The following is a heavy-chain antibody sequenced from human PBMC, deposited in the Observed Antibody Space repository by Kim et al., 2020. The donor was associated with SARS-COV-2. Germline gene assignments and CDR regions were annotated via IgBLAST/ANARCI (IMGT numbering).Heavy chain of an antibody. CDR3: ARHKENYDILTGYSSYWYFDL. D-gene: IGHD3-9*01. V-gene: IGHV5-10-1*01. CDR2: IDPSDSYT. Sequence: GESLKISCKGSGYSFTSYWISWVRQMPGKGLEWMGRIDPSDSYTNYSPSFQGHVTISADKSISTAYLQWSSLKASDTAMYYCARHKENYDILTGYSSYWYFDLWGRGTLVTVSS. J-gene: IGHJ2*01. CDR1: GYSFTSYW.